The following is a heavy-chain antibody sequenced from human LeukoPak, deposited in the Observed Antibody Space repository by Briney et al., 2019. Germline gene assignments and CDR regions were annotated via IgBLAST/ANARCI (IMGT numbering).Heavy chain of an antibody. V-gene: IGHV4-39*01. D-gene: IGHD6-19*01. CDR3: ATSGWYLLPGVY. CDR1: GGSISSSTYF. CDR2: IYYSGST. J-gene: IGHJ4*02. Sequence: PETLSLTCTVSGGSISSSTYFWGWIRQPPGKGLEWIGSIYYSGSTYYNPSLESRVTISVDTSKNQFSLKLSSVTAADTAVYYCATSGWYLLPGVYWGQGTLVTVSS.